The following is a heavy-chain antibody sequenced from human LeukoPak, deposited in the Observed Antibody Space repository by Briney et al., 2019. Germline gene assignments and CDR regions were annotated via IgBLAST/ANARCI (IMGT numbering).Heavy chain of an antibody. CDR1: GGSISSYY. V-gene: IGHV4-59*01. J-gene: IGHJ6*02. CDR2: IYYGGST. CDR3: ALRDYYYGMDV. Sequence: SETLSLTCTVSGGSISSYYWSWIRQPPGKGLEWIGYIYYGGSTNYNPSLKSRVTISVDTSKNQFSLKLSSVTAADTAVYYCALRDYYYGMDVWGQGTTVTVSS.